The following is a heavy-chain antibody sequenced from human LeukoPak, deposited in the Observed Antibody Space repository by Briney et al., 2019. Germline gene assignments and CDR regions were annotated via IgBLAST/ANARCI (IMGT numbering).Heavy chain of an antibody. CDR1: GFTFSSYA. Sequence: PGGSLRLSCAASGFTFSSYAMSWVRQAPGKGLEWVSAISGSGGSTYYADSVKGRFTISRDNSKNTLYLQMNSLRAEDTAVYYCANPVRGHITEYDYRGQGALVTVSS. V-gene: IGHV3-23*01. CDR2: ISGSGGST. D-gene: IGHD2-21*01. CDR3: ANPVRGHITEYDY. J-gene: IGHJ4*02.